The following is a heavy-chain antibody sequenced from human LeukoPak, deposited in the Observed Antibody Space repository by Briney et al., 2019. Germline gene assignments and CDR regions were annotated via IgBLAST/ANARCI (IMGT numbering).Heavy chain of an antibody. Sequence: ASVKVSCKASGYTFTSYAMHWVRQAPGQRLEWMGWINAGNGNTKYSQKFQGRVTITRDTSASTAYMELSSLRSKDTAVYYCAREGSKAVAGSDYWGQGTLVTVSS. J-gene: IGHJ4*02. D-gene: IGHD6-19*01. CDR2: INAGNGNT. V-gene: IGHV1-3*01. CDR1: GYTFTSYA. CDR3: AREGSKAVAGSDY.